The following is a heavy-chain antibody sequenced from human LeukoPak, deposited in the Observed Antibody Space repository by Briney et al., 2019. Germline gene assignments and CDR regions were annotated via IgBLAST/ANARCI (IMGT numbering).Heavy chain of an antibody. D-gene: IGHD1-26*01. J-gene: IGHJ4*02. CDR1: GGSISSYY. Sequence: SETLSLTCTVSGGSISSYYWSWIRQPPGKGLEWIGYIYYSGSTNYNPSLKSRFTISVDTSKNQFSLKLSSVTAADTAVYYCATRRVGATHFDYWGQGTLVTVSS. CDR3: ATRRVGATHFDY. CDR2: IYYSGST. V-gene: IGHV4-59*08.